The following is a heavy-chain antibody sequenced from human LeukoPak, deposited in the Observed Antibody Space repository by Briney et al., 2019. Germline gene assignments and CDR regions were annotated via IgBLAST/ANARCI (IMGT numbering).Heavy chain of an antibody. J-gene: IGHJ3*02. V-gene: IGHV4-31*03. D-gene: IGHD5-18*01. CDR2: IYYSGSN. CDR1: GGSISSGGYY. Sequence: KTSQTLSLTCTVSGGSISSGGYYWSWIRQHPGKGLEWIGYIYYSGSNYHNQSLKSRVTMSVDTSKDPFSLKLSTVTAADTAVYYCARGLQDTAMVTDDAFDIWGQGTMVTVSS. CDR3: ARGLQDTAMVTDDAFDI.